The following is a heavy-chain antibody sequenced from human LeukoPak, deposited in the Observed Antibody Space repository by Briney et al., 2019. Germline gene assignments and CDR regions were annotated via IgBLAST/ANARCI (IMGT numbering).Heavy chain of an antibody. D-gene: IGHD3-22*01. CDR1: AGSISSYY. CDR3: ARDGYYHDSSGYYY. J-gene: IGHJ4*02. Sequence: PSETLSLTCTVSAGSISSYYWSWIRQPAGKGLEWIGRIYTCGSTNYNPSLKSRVTMSVDTSKNQFSLKLSSVTAADTAVYYCARDGYYHDSSGYYYWGQGTLVTVSS. V-gene: IGHV4-4*07. CDR2: IYTCGST.